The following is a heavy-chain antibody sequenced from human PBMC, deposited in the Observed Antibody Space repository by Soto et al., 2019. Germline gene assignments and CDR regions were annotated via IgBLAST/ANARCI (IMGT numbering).Heavy chain of an antibody. CDR2: INPSGGST. CDR3: ARYYYGSGSYSHFDY. J-gene: IGHJ4*02. D-gene: IGHD3-10*01. CDR1: GYTFTSYY. Sequence: ASVKVSCKASGYTFTSYYMHWVRQAPGQGLEWMGIINPSGGSTSYAQKFQGRVTMTRDASTSTVYMELSSLRSEDTAVYYCARYYYGSGSYSHFDYWGQGTLVTVSS. V-gene: IGHV1-46*01.